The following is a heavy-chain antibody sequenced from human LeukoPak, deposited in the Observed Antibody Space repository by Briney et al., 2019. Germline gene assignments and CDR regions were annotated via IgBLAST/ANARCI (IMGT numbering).Heavy chain of an antibody. CDR2: INHSGST. CDR1: GGSFSGYY. J-gene: IGHJ6*03. CDR3: ARGFSNIAVVPAAIAPYYYMDV. V-gene: IGHV4-34*01. D-gene: IGHD2-2*02. Sequence: SETLSLTCAVYGGSFSGYYWSWIRQPPGKGLEWIGEINHSGSTNYNPSLKSRVTISVDTSKNQFSLKLSSVTAADTAVYYCARGFSNIAVVPAAIAPYYYMDVWGKGTTVTVSS.